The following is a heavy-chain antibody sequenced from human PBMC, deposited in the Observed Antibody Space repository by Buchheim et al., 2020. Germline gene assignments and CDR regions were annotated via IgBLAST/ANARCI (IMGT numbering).Heavy chain of an antibody. CDR3: ARAYGDYSYYYYAMDV. V-gene: IGHV3-21*01. J-gene: IGHJ6*02. CDR2: ISSSSSYI. Sequence: EVQLVESGGGLVKPGGSLRLSCAASGFTFSSYTMNWVRQAPGKGLEWVSSISSSSSYIYYADSVKGRFTISTDNAKNTLYLQMNSLRAEDTAVYYCARAYGDYSYYYYAMDVWGQGTT. CDR1: GFTFSSYT. D-gene: IGHD4-17*01.